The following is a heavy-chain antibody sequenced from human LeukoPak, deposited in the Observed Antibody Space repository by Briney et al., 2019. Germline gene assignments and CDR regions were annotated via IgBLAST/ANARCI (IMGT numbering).Heavy chain of an antibody. CDR1: GFTFSSYQ. CDR2: ISSSGGTI. V-gene: IGHV3-48*03. CDR3: ARDTTLAAAGTGVWFDP. Sequence: GGSLRLSCAASGFTFSSYQMNWVRQAPGKGLEWVSYISSSGGTIYYADSVKGRFTISRDNAKNSLYLQMNSLRAEDTAVYYCARDTTLAAAGTGVWFDPWGQGTLVTVSS. D-gene: IGHD6-13*01. J-gene: IGHJ5*02.